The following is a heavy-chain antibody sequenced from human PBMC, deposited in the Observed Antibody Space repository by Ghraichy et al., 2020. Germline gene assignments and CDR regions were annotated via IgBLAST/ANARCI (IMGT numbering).Heavy chain of an antibody. D-gene: IGHD4-11*01. Sequence: SETLSLTCTVSGGSISSSSYYWGWIRQPPGKGLEWIGSIYYSGSTYYNPSLKSRVTISVDTSKNQFSLKLSSVTGADTAVYYCARLSNLPESWFDPWGQGTLVTVSS. V-gene: IGHV4-39*01. CDR2: IYYSGST. J-gene: IGHJ5*02. CDR1: GGSISSSSYY. CDR3: ARLSNLPESWFDP.